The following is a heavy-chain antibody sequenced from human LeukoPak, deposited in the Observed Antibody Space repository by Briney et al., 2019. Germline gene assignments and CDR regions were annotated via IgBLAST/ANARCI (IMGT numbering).Heavy chain of an antibody. CDR1: GGTFSSYA. CDR3: AREEEGYSSGWYGKFDY. J-gene: IGHJ4*02. CDR2: IIPIFGTA. Sequence: SVKVSCKASGGTFSSYAISWVRQAPGQGLEWMGGIIPIFGTANYAQKFQGRVTITADESTSTAYMELSSLRSEDTAVYYCAREEEGYSSGWYGKFDYWGQGTLVTVSS. D-gene: IGHD6-19*01. V-gene: IGHV1-69*13.